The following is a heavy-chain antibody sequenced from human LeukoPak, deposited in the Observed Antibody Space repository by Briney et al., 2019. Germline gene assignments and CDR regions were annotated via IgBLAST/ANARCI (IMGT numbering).Heavy chain of an antibody. Sequence: GGSLRLSCAASGFTFSSYGMHWVRQAPGKGLEWVAFIRYDGSNKYYADSVKGRFTISRDNAKNSLYLQMNRLRAEDTAVYFCAVSFDFWGQGTLVTVSS. V-gene: IGHV3-30*02. J-gene: IGHJ4*02. CDR2: IRYDGSNK. D-gene: IGHD5/OR15-5a*01. CDR1: GFTFSSYG. CDR3: AVSFDF.